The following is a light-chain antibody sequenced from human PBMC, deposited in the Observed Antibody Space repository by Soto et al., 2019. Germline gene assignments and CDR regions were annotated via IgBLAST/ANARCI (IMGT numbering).Light chain of an antibody. CDR1: DSNIGANYD. Sequence: QSVLTQPHSVSGAPGQKVTISCTGTDSNIGANYDVHWYQQLPGTAPKLLLFGTRNRPSGVPDRFSGSKSGTSASLAITGLQAEDEADYYCQSYDSSLSGSGGFGRGTKVTV. J-gene: IGLJ1*01. V-gene: IGLV1-40*01. CDR3: QSYDSSLSGSGG. CDR2: GTR.